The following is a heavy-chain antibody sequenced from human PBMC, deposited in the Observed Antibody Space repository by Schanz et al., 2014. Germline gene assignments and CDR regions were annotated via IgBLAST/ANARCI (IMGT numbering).Heavy chain of an antibody. CDR3: ASGDARVASSGVVIVPMNV. J-gene: IGHJ6*03. CDR2: IHTGSGNT. Sequence: QVQLVQSGAEVKKPGASVKVSCQASGYTFAGHAVHWVRQAPGQGPEWVGWIHTGSGNTKYSQKFEGRVTITRDTSASIVYMELSSLRSEDTAVYFCASGDARVASSGVVIVPMNVWGKGTTVIVSS. V-gene: IGHV1-3*04. CDR1: GYTFAGHA. D-gene: IGHD3-3*01.